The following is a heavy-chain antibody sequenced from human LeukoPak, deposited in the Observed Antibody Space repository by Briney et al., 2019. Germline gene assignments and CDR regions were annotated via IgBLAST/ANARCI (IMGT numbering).Heavy chain of an antibody. CDR1: GGSISSSSYY. J-gene: IGHJ2*01. V-gene: IGHV4-39*01. Sequence: SETLSLTCTVSGGSISSSSYYWGWIRQPPGKGLEWIGSIYYSGSTYYNPSLKSRVTISVDTSKNQFSLKLSSVTAADTAVYYCARRYGMVRGVIPSPDWYFDLWGRGTLVTVSS. CDR3: ARRYGMVRGVIPSPDWYFDL. D-gene: IGHD3-10*01. CDR2: IYYSGST.